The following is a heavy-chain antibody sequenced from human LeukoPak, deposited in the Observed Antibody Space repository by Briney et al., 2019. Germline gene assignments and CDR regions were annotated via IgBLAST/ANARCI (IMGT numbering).Heavy chain of an antibody. CDR2: ISGSGGST. CDR1: GFTFNRYW. V-gene: IGHV3-23*01. J-gene: IGHJ5*02. D-gene: IGHD6-13*01. CDR3: AKGAAAGSVRFGWFDP. Sequence: GGSLRLSCAASGFTFNRYWMSWVRQAPGKGLEWVSAISGSGGSTYYADSVKGRFTISRDNSKNTLYLQMNSLRAEDTAVYYCAKGAAAGSVRFGWFDPWGQGSLVTVSS.